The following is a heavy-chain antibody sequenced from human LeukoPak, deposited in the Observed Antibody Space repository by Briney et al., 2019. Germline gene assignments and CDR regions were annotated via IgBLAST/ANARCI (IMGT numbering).Heavy chain of an antibody. Sequence: GGSLRLSCSASGFSFSSNARHWVRQAPGKGLEYVSGISSNGGSTYYADSVKGRFTISRDNSKNTLYLQMSSLRAEDTAVYYCVKGWFDPWGQGTLVTVSS. V-gene: IGHV3-64D*09. CDR3: VKGWFDP. CDR1: GFSFSSNA. J-gene: IGHJ5*02. CDR2: ISSNGGST.